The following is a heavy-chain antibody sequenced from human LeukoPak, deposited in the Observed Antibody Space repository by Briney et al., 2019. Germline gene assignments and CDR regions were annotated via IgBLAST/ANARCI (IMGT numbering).Heavy chain of an antibody. CDR1: GFTFNNYA. Sequence: GGSLRLPCAASGFTFNNYAMHWVRQAPGKGLEWVAVISYDGRNEYYADSVKGRFTISRDNSKNTLYLQMNSLRAEDTAVYYCARDRSSYEYYFDYWGQGTLVTVSS. CDR2: ISYDGRNE. V-gene: IGHV3-30*04. CDR3: ARDRSSYEYYFDY. J-gene: IGHJ4*02. D-gene: IGHD5-12*01.